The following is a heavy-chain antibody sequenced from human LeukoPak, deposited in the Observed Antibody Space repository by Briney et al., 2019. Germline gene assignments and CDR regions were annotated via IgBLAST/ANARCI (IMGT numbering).Heavy chain of an antibody. CDR3: STETAGNY. CDR1: GHTLRDLS. V-gene: IGHV1-24*01. Sequence: ASVKDSCKAFGHTLRDLSIHWVRQAPGKGLEWMGGYDPEDDERIYSEKFLGRVTLTEDTSADTAYMELTSLRSDDTAVYYCSTETAGNYWGQGTLVTVSS. D-gene: IGHD3-10*01. J-gene: IGHJ4*02. CDR2: YDPEDDER.